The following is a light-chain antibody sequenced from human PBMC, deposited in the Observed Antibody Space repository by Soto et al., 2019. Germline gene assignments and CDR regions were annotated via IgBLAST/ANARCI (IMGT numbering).Light chain of an antibody. CDR1: QSVSSSY. Sequence: ELLLTHSPRALSLSPRERAALSSRPRQSVSSSYVARYQQKPGQAPTLLIYEAYNRATGIPARFSGSGSGTDFTLTINSLEPEDFAVYYCQQRNVWPPITFGQGTRLEIK. J-gene: IGKJ5*01. CDR2: EAY. CDR3: QQRNVWPPIT. V-gene: IGKV3D-20*02.